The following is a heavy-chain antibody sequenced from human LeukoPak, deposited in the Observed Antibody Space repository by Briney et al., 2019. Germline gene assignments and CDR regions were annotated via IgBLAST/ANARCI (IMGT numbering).Heavy chain of an antibody. CDR3: ARDPSRGIAAAGIDY. Sequence: ASVKVSCKASGYTFTGYYMHWVRQAPGQGLEWMGRINPNSGGTNYAQKFQGRVTMTRDTSTSTVYMELSSLRSEDTAVYYCARDPSRGIAAAGIDYWGQGTLVTVSS. V-gene: IGHV1-2*06. CDR1: GYTFTGYY. D-gene: IGHD6-13*01. CDR2: INPNSGGT. J-gene: IGHJ4*02.